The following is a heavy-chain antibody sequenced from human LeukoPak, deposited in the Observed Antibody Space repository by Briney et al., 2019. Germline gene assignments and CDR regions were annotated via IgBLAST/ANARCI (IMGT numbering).Heavy chain of an antibody. J-gene: IGHJ3*02. CDR2: ISSSGSTI. V-gene: IGHV3-48*03. Sequence: GGSLRLSCAASGFTFSSYEMNWVRQAPGKGLEWVSYISSSGSTIYYAGSVKGRFTISRDNAKNSLYLQMNSLRAEDTAVYYCARLYYYDSSGWGAFDIWGQGTMVTVSS. CDR3: ARLYYYDSSGWGAFDI. D-gene: IGHD3-22*01. CDR1: GFTFSSYE.